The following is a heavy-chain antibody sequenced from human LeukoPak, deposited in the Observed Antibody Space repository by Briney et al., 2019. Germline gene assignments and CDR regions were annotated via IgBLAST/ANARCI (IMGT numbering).Heavy chain of an antibody. CDR2: ISAYNCNT. V-gene: IGHV1-18*01. J-gene: IGHJ4*02. CDR3: ARDYGGAPDIVVVVAVDY. Sequence: ASVKVSCNXSGYSFTSYGIIWVRHAPGQGLEWMGWISAYNCNTNYPQKLQGRVTMTTDTSTSTAYMELRSLRSDDTAVYYCARDYGGAPDIVVVVAVDYWGQGTLVTVSS. CDR1: GYSFTSYG. D-gene: IGHD2-15*01.